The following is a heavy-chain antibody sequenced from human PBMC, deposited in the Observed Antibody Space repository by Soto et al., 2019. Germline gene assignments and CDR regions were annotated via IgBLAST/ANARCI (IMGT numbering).Heavy chain of an antibody. CDR1: GYTFTVYT. V-gene: IGHV1-3*01. CDR2: INAGNGET. CDR3: ARGRWTQTTADYYLDY. D-gene: IGHD1-1*01. Sequence: QVQPVQSGAEVKKPGASVKVSCKASGYTFTVYTMHWVRQAPGQRLEWMGWINAGNGETKYSQNFQGRVAVTRDTSASTTYMDLSGLRSEDTAVYYCARGRWTQTTADYYLDYWGQGTLVTVSS. J-gene: IGHJ4*02.